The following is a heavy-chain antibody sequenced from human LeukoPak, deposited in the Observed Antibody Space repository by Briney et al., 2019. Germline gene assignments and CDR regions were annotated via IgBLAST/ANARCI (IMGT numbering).Heavy chain of an antibody. CDR3: ARPRRAAAGYFDY. D-gene: IGHD6-13*01. J-gene: IGHJ4*02. CDR1: GGSIGSGGYY. Sequence: PSQTLSLTCTVSGGSIGSGGYYWSWIRQPPGKGLEWIGSIYYSGSTYYNPSLKSRVTISVDTSKNQFSLKLSSVTAADTAVYYCARPRRAAAGYFDYWGQGTLVTVSS. V-gene: IGHV4-30-2*03. CDR2: IYYSGST.